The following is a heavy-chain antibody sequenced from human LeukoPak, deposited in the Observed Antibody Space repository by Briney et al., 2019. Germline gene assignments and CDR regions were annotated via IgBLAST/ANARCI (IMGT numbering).Heavy chain of an antibody. CDR2: ISSSGST. CDR3: ARQDCSITSCPFDY. CDR1: GGSITSYY. J-gene: IGHJ4*02. D-gene: IGHD2-2*01. V-gene: IGHV4-59*08. Sequence: SETLSLTCTVSGGSITSYYWSWVRQPPEKGLEWIASISSSGSTNYNPSLKSRLTISVDTSKNQFSLKLTSMTAADTAVLYCARQDCSITSCPFDYWGQGTLVTVSS.